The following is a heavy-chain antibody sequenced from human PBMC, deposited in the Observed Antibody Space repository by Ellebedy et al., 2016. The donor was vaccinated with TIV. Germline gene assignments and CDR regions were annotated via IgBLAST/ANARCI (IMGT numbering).Heavy chain of an antibody. Sequence: SVKVSCXASGFSLSDAAVQWVRQARGERLEWIGWIVGGSGNTNYAQKFQGRVAMTRDMSTSTAYMELSSLTADDTAVYFCAAWPPYGGNHYFDYWGQGALVTVSS. CDR3: AAWPPYGGNHYFDY. V-gene: IGHV1-58*01. CDR2: IVGGSGNT. J-gene: IGHJ4*02. CDR1: GFSLSDAA. D-gene: IGHD4-23*01.